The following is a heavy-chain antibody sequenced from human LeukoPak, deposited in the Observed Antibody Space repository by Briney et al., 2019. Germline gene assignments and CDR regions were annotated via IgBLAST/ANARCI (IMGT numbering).Heavy chain of an antibody. D-gene: IGHD2-2*01. CDR1: GFTFSSYW. J-gene: IGHJ5*02. CDR2: IKQDGSEK. Sequence: GGSLRLSCAASGFTFSSYWMSWVRQAPGKGLEWVANIKQDGSEKYYVDSVKGRFTISRDDAKNSLYLQMNSLRAEDTAVYYCARAPCSSTSCTYNWFDPWGQGTLVTVSS. CDR3: ARAPCSSTSCTYNWFDP. V-gene: IGHV3-7*03.